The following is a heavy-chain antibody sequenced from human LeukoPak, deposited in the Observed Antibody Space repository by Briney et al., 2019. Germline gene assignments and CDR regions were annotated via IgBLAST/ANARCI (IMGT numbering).Heavy chain of an antibody. J-gene: IGHJ4*02. CDR1: GESFSGYY. Sequence: SETLSLTCAVYGESFSGYYWSWIRQPPGKGLEWIGYIYYSGSTNYNPSLKSRVTISVDTSKNQFSLKLSSVTAADTAVYYCARNLGYCSGGSCRGFDYWGQGTLVTVSS. CDR2: IYYSGST. D-gene: IGHD2-15*01. V-gene: IGHV4-59*01. CDR3: ARNLGYCSGGSCRGFDY.